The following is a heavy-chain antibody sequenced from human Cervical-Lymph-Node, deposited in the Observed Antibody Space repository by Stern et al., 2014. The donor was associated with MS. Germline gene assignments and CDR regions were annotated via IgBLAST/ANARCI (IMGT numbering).Heavy chain of an antibody. CDR1: GGSISSSGYY. CDR3: ATTRWGLFTWNWFDP. V-gene: IGHV4-61*02. CDR2: IHDSGST. D-gene: IGHD2-21*01. Sequence: QVQLVQSGPGLVKPSQTLSLTCTVSGGSISSSGYYWSWIRQPADKGLEWIGRIHDSGSTYYNPSLKSRVTLSMDTAKNQFSLKLTPVTAADTAVYYCATTRWGLFTWNWFDPWGQGTLVTVSS. J-gene: IGHJ5*02.